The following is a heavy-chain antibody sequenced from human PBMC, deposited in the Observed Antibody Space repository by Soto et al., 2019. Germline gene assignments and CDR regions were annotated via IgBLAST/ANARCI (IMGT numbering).Heavy chain of an antibody. CDR3: AHRRNYDFWSS. D-gene: IGHD3-3*01. CDR1: GFSFSTIGVG. J-gene: IGHJ5*01. CDR2: IYWDGAE. Sequence: QITLKESGPTLVKPTQTLTLTCTFSGFSFSTIGVGVGWIRQPPGKALEWLALIYWDGAERYSKSLESRLSSTHDTSKNQVVLTLTNMDPADTATYYCAHRRNYDFWSSWGQGTLVTVSS. V-gene: IGHV2-5*02.